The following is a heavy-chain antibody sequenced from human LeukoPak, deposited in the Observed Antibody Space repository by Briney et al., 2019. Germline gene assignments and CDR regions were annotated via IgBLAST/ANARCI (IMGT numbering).Heavy chain of an antibody. D-gene: IGHD1-7*01. CDR2: ISGSGGST. V-gene: IGHV3-23*01. Sequence: GGSLRLSCAASGFTFSSYAMSWVRQAPGEGLEWVSAISGSGGSTYYADSVKGRFTISRDNSKNTLYLQMNSLRAEDTAVYYCAKNVEVPSWFDPWGQGTLVTVSS. J-gene: IGHJ5*02. CDR3: AKNVEVPSWFDP. CDR1: GFTFSSYA.